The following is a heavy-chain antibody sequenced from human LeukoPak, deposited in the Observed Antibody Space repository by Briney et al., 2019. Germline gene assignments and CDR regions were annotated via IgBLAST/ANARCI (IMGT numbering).Heavy chain of an antibody. J-gene: IGHJ4*02. D-gene: IGHD3-3*01. CDR2: INPSGGST. Sequence: GASVKVSCKASGYTFTSYYMHWVRQAPGQGLEWMGTINPSGGSTSYAQKFQGRVTMTRDMSTSTVYMELSSLRSEDTAVYYCARGLTIFGVEWYYFDYWGQGTLVTVSS. CDR3: ARGLTIFGVEWYYFDY. V-gene: IGHV1-46*01. CDR1: GYTFTSYY.